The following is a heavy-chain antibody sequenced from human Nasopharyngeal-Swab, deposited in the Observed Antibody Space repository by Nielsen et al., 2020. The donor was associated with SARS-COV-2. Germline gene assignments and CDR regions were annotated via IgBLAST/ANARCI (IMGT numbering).Heavy chain of an antibody. CDR3: ARDWDYYDSSGFDY. D-gene: IGHD3-22*01. V-gene: IGHV3-7*01. J-gene: IGHJ4*02. CDR2: IKQDGSEK. CDR1: GFTFSSYW. Sequence: GEPLKISCAASGFTFSSYWMSWVRQAPGKGLEWVANIKQDGSEKYYVDSVKGRFTISRDNAKNSLYLQMNSLRAEDTAVYYCARDWDYYDSSGFDYWGQGTLVTVSS.